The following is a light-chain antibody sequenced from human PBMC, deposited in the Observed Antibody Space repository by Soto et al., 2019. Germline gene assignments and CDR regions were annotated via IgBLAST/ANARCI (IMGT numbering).Light chain of an antibody. CDR2: EVT. CDR1: SSDVGGYNL. J-gene: IGLJ1*01. CDR3: CSYAGSSTSLYV. V-gene: IGLV2-23*02. Sequence: QSALTQPASVSGSPGQSITISCTGTSSDVGGYNLVSWYQQHPGKAPKLMIYEVTKRPSGVSNRFSGSKSGNTASLTISGLQAEDEADYYCCSYAGSSTSLYVFGTGTKVTVL.